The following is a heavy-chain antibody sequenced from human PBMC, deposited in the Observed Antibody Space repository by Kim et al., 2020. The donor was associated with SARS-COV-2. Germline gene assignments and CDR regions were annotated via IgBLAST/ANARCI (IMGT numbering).Heavy chain of an antibody. J-gene: IGHJ3*02. CDR1: GFTFSSYG. V-gene: IGHV3-30*03. CDR2: ISYDGSNK. D-gene: IGHD6-13*01. Sequence: GGSLRLSCAASGFTFSSYGMHWVRQAPGKGLEWVAVISYDGSNKYYADSVKGRFTISRDNSKNTLYLQMNSLRAEDTAVYYCGRSSWYVIGPGDIWGQGTMVTVSS. CDR3: GRSSWYVIGPGDI.